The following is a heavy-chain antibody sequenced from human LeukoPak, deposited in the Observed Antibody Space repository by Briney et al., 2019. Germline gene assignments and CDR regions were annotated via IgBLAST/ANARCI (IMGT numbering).Heavy chain of an antibody. D-gene: IGHD1-1*01. V-gene: IGHV1-69*04. CDR3: ARRSGGSGTTLGY. CDR1: GGTFSSYA. CDR2: IIPILGIA. Sequence: RASVKVSCKASGGTFSSYAISWVRQAPGQGLEWMGRIIPILGIANYAQKFQGRVTITADKSTSTAYMELSSLRSEDTAVYYCARRSGGSGTTLGYWGQGTLVTVSS. J-gene: IGHJ4*02.